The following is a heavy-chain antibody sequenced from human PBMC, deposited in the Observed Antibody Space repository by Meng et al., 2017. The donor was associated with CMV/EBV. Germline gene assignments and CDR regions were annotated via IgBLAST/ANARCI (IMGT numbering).Heavy chain of an antibody. CDR1: GFSLSTSGMR. CDR2: IDWDDDK. CDR3: ARIADSSGYFDY. J-gene: IGHJ4*02. V-gene: IGHV2-70D*14. Sequence: SGPTLVKPTQTFTLTCTFSGFSLSTSGMRVSWIRQPPGKALEWLARIDWDDDKFYSTALKTRLTISKDTSKNQVVLTMTNMDPVDTATYYCARIADSSGYFDYWGQGTLVTVSS. D-gene: IGHD3-22*01.